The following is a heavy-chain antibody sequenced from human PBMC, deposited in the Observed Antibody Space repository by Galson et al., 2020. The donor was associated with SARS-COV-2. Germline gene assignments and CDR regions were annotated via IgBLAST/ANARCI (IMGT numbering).Heavy chain of an antibody. CDR3: SGSSCYYSPGMVDD. D-gene: IGHD3-22*01. CDR2: IYYRGST. CDR1: GEPITSYH. Sequence: SETLSLPCTVTGEPITSYHWSWIRQPPGKGLEWIGHIYYRGSTHYNPSLKSRVTISVDTSKNQFSLKLSSVTAADTSVYYCSGSSCYYSPGMVDDWGQGTRVTGSS. V-gene: IGHV4-59*13. J-gene: IGHJ4*02.